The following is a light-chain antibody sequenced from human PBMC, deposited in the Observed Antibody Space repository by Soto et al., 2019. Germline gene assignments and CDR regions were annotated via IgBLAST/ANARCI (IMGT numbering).Light chain of an antibody. Sequence: EIVLTQSPGTLSLSTGERAALSCRASQSVSSSSLAWYQQNPGEAPRLLIYEASSRATGSPDSFSCRGSGTDFTLTISRLEPEEFAVYYWQQYRTFGQGTNVHIK. CDR3: QQYRT. V-gene: IGKV3-20*01. J-gene: IGKJ1*01. CDR2: EAS. CDR1: QSVSSSS.